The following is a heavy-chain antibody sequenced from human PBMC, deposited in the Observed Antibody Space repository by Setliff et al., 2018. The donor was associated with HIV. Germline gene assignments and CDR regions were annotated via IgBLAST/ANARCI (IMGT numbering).Heavy chain of an antibody. V-gene: IGHV3-30*02. J-gene: IGHJ4*02. CDR3: AKTSSSSEYYFDY. CDR2: IRYDGSNK. CDR1: GFTSSSYW. D-gene: IGHD6-13*01. Sequence: GGSLRLSCEASGFTSSSYWIHWVRQAPGKGLEWVAFIRYDGSNKYYADSVKGRFTISRDNSKNTLYLQMNSLRAEDTAVYYCAKTSSSSEYYFDYWGQGTLVTVSS.